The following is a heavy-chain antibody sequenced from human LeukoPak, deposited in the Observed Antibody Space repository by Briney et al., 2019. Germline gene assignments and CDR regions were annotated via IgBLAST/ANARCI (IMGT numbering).Heavy chain of an antibody. J-gene: IGHJ5*02. D-gene: IGHD3-22*01. Sequence: SETLSLTCTVSGGSISSSSYYWGWIRQPPGKGLEWIGRNYYSGSTYFNPFLKSRVTISVDTSKSQFYLKLSSVTAADTAVYYCARAVPGITMIVVVIKPSWFDPWGQGALVTVSS. CDR1: GGSISSSSYY. CDR3: ARAVPGITMIVVVIKPSWFDP. CDR2: NYYSGST. V-gene: IGHV4-39*07.